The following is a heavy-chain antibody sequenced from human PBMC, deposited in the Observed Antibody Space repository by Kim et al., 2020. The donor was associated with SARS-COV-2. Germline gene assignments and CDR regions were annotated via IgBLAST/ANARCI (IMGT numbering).Heavy chain of an antibody. D-gene: IGHD3-10*01. Sequence: GGSLRLSCAASGFTVSSNYMSWVRQAPGKGLEWVSVIYSGGSTYYADSVKGRFTNSRHNSKNTLYVQMNSLRAEDTAVYYCARASGGALFDYWGQGTLVTVCS. CDR3: ARASGGALFDY. CDR1: GFTVSSNY. V-gene: IGHV3-53*04. CDR2: IYSGGST. J-gene: IGHJ4*02.